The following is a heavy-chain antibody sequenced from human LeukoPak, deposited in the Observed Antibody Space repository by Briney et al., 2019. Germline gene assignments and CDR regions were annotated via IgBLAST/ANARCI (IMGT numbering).Heavy chain of an antibody. CDR1: GYTFTSYY. Sequence: ASVKVSCKASGYTFTSYYMHWVRQAPGQGLEWMGIINPSGGSTSYAQKFQGRVTMTRDMSTSTVYMELSSLRSEDTAVYYCARAGSIAARRVWEFDYWGQGTLVTVSS. CDR2: INPSGGST. D-gene: IGHD6-6*01. J-gene: IGHJ4*02. V-gene: IGHV1-46*01. CDR3: ARAGSIAARRVWEFDY.